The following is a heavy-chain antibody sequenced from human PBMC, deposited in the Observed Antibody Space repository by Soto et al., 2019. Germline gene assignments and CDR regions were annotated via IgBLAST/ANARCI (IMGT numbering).Heavy chain of an antibody. J-gene: IGHJ6*02. CDR1: GFTFSNAW. Sequence: GGSLRLSCAASGFTFSNAWMNWVRQAPGKGLEWVGRIKSKTDGGTTDYAAPVKGRFTISRADSKNTLYLQMNSLKTEDTAVYYCTTDSGYLGMVRGYGMDVWGQGTTVTVSS. V-gene: IGHV3-15*07. CDR3: TTDSGYLGMVRGYGMDV. CDR2: IKSKTDGGTT. D-gene: IGHD3-10*01.